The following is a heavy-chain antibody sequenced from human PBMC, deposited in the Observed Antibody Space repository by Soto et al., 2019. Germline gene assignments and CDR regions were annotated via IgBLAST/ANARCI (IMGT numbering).Heavy chain of an antibody. CDR1: GFTFSTYL. D-gene: IGHD3-16*01. Sequence: EVQLVESGGGLVQPGESLRLSCAASGFTFSTYLMSWARQAPGKGLEWVANINKDGSQKYYVDSVKGRFTISRDNAKNSLYLQMNSLRVEDTAVYYCARDLEEHPRQYYYYYHMDVWGKGTAVTVSS. V-gene: IGHV3-7*01. J-gene: IGHJ6*03. CDR3: ARDLEEHPRQYYYYYHMDV. CDR2: INKDGSQK.